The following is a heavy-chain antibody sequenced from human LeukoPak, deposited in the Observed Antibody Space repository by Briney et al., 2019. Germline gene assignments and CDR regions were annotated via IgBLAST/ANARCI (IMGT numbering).Heavy chain of an antibody. CDR3: ARGGSSSSGLGLNWFDP. V-gene: IGHV4-34*01. D-gene: IGHD6-6*01. Sequence: SETLSLTCAVYGGSFSGYYWSWILQPPGKGLEWIGEINHSGSTNYNPSLKSRVTISVDTSKNQFSLKLSSVTAADTAVYYCARGGSSSSGLGLNWFDPWGQGTLVTVSS. J-gene: IGHJ5*02. CDR2: INHSGST. CDR1: GGSFSGYY.